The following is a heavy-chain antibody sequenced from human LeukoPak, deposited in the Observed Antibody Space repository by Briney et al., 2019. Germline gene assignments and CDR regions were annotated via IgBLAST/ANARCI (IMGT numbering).Heavy chain of an antibody. Sequence: SETLSLTCTVSGGSISSYYWSWIRQPPGKGLEWIGYIYYSGSTNYNPSLKSRVTISVDPSKNPFSLKLSSVTAADTAVYYCARHRRSGTPRPPNYGMDVWGQGTTVTVSS. V-gene: IGHV4-59*08. D-gene: IGHD3-10*01. CDR1: GGSISSYY. CDR2: IYYSGST. J-gene: IGHJ6*02. CDR3: ARHRRSGTPRPPNYGMDV.